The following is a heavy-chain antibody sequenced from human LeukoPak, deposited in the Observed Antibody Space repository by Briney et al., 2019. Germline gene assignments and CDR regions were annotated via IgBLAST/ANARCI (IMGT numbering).Heavy chain of an antibody. J-gene: IGHJ3*02. CDR1: GYSISSGYY. CDR3: ASLRYFNWLVYLHAFET. Sequence: PSDTLYLTCDVSGYSISSGYYWGWIRQPPGKALEWIGSIYHSGSTYYYPYLQSRVTISVDTSKNQFSLKLSSVTAADTAVYYCASLRYFNWLVYLHAFETWGQGKMVTVSS. D-gene: IGHD3-9*01. CDR2: IYHSGST. V-gene: IGHV4-38-2*01.